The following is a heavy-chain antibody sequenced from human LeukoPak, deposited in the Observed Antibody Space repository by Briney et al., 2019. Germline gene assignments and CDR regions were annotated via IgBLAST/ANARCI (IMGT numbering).Heavy chain of an antibody. Sequence: EASVKVSCKASGYTFTGYYMHWVRQAPGQGLEWMGWINPNSGGTNYAQKFQGRVTMTRDTSISTAYMELSRLRSDDTAVYYCARFSVGATTFFDYWGQGTLVTVSS. J-gene: IGHJ4*02. CDR2: INPNSGGT. CDR3: ARFSVGATTFFDY. CDR1: GYTFTGYY. V-gene: IGHV1-2*02. D-gene: IGHD1-26*01.